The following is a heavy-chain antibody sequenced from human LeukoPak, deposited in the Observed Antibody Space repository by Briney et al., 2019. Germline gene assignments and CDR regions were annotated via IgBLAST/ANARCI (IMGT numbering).Heavy chain of an antibody. J-gene: IGHJ5*02. CDR3: ARYTMVRGRGFWFDP. V-gene: IGHV3-23*01. D-gene: IGHD3-10*01. CDR2: ISGSGGST. CDR1: GFTFSSYA. Sequence: GGSLRLSCAASGFTFSSYAMSWVRQAPGKGLEWVSAISGSGGSTYYADSVKGRFTISRDNSKNTLYLQMNSLRSDDTAVYYCARYTMVRGRGFWFDPWGQGTLVTVSS.